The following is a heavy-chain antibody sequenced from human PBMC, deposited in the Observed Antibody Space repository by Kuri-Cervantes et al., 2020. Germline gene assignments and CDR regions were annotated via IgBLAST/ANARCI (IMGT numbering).Heavy chain of an antibody. J-gene: IGHJ4*02. V-gene: IGHV3-33*06. D-gene: IGHD3-10*01. Sequence: GGSLRLSCAASGFTFSSYGMHWVRQAPGKGLVWVAVIWYDGSNTYYADSVKGRFIISRDNSKNTLYLQMNSLRAEDTAVYYCAKDVGGVSGSFPYYWGQGTLVTVSS. CDR2: IWYDGSNT. CDR1: GFTFSSYG. CDR3: AKDVGGVSGSFPYY.